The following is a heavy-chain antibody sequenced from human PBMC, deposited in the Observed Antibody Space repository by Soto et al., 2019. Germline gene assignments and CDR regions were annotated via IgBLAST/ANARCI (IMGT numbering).Heavy chain of an antibody. J-gene: IGHJ4*02. CDR1: GDSVSSNSAA. CDR3: ARELYYYDSSGYPPFDY. Sequence: SQTLSLTCVISGDSVSSNSAAWNWIRQSPSRGLEWLGRTYYRSKWYNDYAVSVKSRITINPDTSKNQFSLQLNSVTPEDTAVYYCARELYYYDSSGYPPFDYWGQGTLVTVSS. D-gene: IGHD3-22*01. CDR2: TYYRSKWYN. V-gene: IGHV6-1*01.